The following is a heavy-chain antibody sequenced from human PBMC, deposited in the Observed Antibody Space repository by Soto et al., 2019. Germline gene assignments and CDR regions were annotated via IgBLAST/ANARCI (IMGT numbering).Heavy chain of an antibody. D-gene: IGHD2-2*01. V-gene: IGHV3-21*01. CDR2: ISSSSSYI. J-gene: IGHJ4*02. CDR3: ARDRGYCSSTSCSSPYYFDY. CDR1: GFTFSSYS. Sequence: EVQLVESGGGLVKPGGSRRLSCAASGFTFSSYSMNWVRQAPGKGLEWVSSISSSSSYIYYADSVKGRFTISRDNAKNSLYLQMNSLRAEDTAVYYCARDRGYCSSTSCSSPYYFDYWGQGTLVTVSS.